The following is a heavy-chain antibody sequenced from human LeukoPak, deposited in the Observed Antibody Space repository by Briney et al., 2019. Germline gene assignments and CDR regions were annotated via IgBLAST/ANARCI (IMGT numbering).Heavy chain of an antibody. J-gene: IGHJ3*02. CDR3: ARGRRPRTYYYDSSGYYGTLGDAFDI. CDR1: GGSISSGSYY. D-gene: IGHD3-22*01. CDR2: VYNSGST. Sequence: PSETLSLTCTVSGGSISSGSYYWSWIRQPAGKGLEWIGRVYNSGSTNYNPSLKSRVTISVDTSKNQFSLKLSSVTAADTAVYYCARGRRPRTYYYDSSGYYGTLGDAFDIWGQGTMVTVSS. V-gene: IGHV4-61*02.